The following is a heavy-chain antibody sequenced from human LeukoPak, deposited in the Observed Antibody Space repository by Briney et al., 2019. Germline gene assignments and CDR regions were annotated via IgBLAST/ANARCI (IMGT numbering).Heavy chain of an antibody. CDR3: ARDRSPTYYYDSSGYYGSYFDY. Sequence: GASVKVSCKASGYTFTSYYMHWVRQAPGQGLEWMGIINPSGGSTSYAQKFQGRVTMTTDTSTSTAYMELRSLRSDDTAVYYCARDRSPTYYYDSSGYYGSYFDYWGQGTLVTVSS. CDR1: GYTFTSYY. D-gene: IGHD3-22*01. J-gene: IGHJ4*02. CDR2: INPSGGST. V-gene: IGHV1-46*01.